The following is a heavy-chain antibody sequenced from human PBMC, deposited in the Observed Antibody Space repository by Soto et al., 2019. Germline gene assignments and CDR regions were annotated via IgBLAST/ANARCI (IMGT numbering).Heavy chain of an antibody. D-gene: IGHD6-19*01. CDR3: ARVPLGNGYSSGWYFDY. Sequence: EVQLVESGGGLVQPGGSLRLSCAASGFTVSSNYMSWVRQAPGKGLEWVSVIYSGGSTYYADSVKGRFTISRHNSKNTLYLQMNSLSAEDTAVYYCARVPLGNGYSSGWYFDYWGQGTLVTVSS. V-gene: IGHV3-53*04. CDR1: GFTVSSNY. J-gene: IGHJ4*02. CDR2: IYSGGST.